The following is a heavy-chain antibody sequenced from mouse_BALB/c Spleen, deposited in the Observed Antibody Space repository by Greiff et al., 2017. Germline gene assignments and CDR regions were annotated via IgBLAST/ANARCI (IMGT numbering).Heavy chain of an antibody. CDR2: ISNGGGST. J-gene: IGHJ1*01. D-gene: IGHD1-1*01. CDR1: GFTFSSYT. Sequence: EVQRVESGGGLVQPGGSLKLSCAASGFTFSSYTMSWVRQTPEKRLEWVAYISNGGGSTYYPDTVKGRFTISRDNAKNTLYLQMSSLKSEDTAMYYCARDPYYYGRSSGYFDVWGAGTTVTVSS. V-gene: IGHV5-12-2*01. CDR3: ARDPYYYGRSSGYFDV.